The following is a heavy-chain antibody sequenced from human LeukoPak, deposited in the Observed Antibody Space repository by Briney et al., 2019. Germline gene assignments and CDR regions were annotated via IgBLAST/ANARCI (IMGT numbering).Heavy chain of an antibody. D-gene: IGHD6-19*01. V-gene: IGHV3-30*03. CDR1: GGSFSGYY. Sequence: LSLTCAVYGGSFSGYYWSWIRQPPGKGLEWVAVISYDGSNKYYADSVKGRFTISRDNSKNTLYLQMNSLRPEDTAVYYCARGRYSSGWSISFDYWGQGTLVTVSS. J-gene: IGHJ4*02. CDR3: ARGRYSSGWSISFDY. CDR2: ISYDGSNK.